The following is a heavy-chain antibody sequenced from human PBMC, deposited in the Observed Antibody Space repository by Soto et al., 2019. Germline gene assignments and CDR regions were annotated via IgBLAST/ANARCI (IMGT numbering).Heavy chain of an antibody. V-gene: IGHV3-21*01. J-gene: IGHJ5*02. CDR1: GFTFSSYS. CDR2: ISSSSSYI. Sequence: EVQLVESGGGLVKPGGSLRLSCAASGFTFSSYSMNWVRQAPGKGLEWVSSISSSSSYIYYADSVKGRFTISRDNAKNSLYLQMNSLRAEDTAVYYCARRTVVPDQPNDQLTFDPWGQGTLVTVSS. D-gene: IGHD2-2*01. CDR3: ARRTVVPDQPNDQLTFDP.